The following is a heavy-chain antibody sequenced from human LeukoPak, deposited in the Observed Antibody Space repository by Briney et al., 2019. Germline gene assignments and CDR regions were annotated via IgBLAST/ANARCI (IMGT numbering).Heavy chain of an antibody. D-gene: IGHD4-23*01. V-gene: IGHV3-30*04. J-gene: IGHJ4*02. CDR3: ATPRESDGGKGLDY. CDR2: ISYDGSNK. CDR1: GFTFSSYA. Sequence: GGSLRLSCAASGFTFSSYAMHWVRQAPGKGLEWVAVISYDGSNKYYAEYGKGRFTISRDNSKNTLYLQMNSLRAEDTAVYYCATPRESDGGKGLDYWGQGTLVTVSS.